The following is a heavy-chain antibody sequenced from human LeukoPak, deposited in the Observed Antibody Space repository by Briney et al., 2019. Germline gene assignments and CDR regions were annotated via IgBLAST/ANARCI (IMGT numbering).Heavy chain of an antibody. Sequence: PGGSLRLSCAASGFTFSTYSMNWVRQASGKGLEWVSSISSSSAYIYYADSVKGRFTISRDNAKNSLYLQMNSLRAEDTAVYYCARASGDTVDTTTMGSYWGQGTLVTVSS. CDR2: ISSSSAYI. CDR1: GFTFSTYS. CDR3: ARASGDTVDTTTMGSY. D-gene: IGHD5-18*01. J-gene: IGHJ4*02. V-gene: IGHV3-21*01.